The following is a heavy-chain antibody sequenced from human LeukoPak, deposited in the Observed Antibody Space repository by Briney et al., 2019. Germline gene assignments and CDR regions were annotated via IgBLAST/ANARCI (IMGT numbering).Heavy chain of an antibody. Sequence: GGSLRLSCAASGFTISNYWMDWVRQASGKGLEWVAKINQDGSRTDYVDSVKGRFTISRDNAKNSLYLEMSSLRVEDTGVYYCAKENPYVSWGQGTLVTVSS. D-gene: IGHD2-21*01. CDR3: AKENPYVS. V-gene: IGHV3-7*01. J-gene: IGHJ5*02. CDR1: GFTISNYW. CDR2: INQDGSRT.